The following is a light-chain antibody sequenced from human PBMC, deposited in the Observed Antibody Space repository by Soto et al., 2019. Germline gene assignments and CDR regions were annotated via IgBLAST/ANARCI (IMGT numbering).Light chain of an antibody. CDR1: SSDVGSYNL. J-gene: IGLJ1*01. CDR2: EVS. Sequence: QSVLTQPASVSGSPGQSITIFCTGTSSDVGSYNLVSWYQHHPGKAPKLMIYEVSKRPSGASNRFSGSKSGNTASLTISGLQAEDEADYYCCSNAGSSSYVFGTGTKVTVL. V-gene: IGLV2-23*02. CDR3: CSNAGSSSYV.